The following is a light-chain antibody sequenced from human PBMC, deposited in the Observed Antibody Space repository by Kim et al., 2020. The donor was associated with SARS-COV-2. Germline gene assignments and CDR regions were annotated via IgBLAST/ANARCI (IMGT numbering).Light chain of an antibody. V-gene: IGKV3-11*01. Sequence: EIVLTQSPATLSLSPGERATLSCSASQSVSTYLAWYQQKPGQPPRLLIYDASNRATGIPARFSGGGSGTDFTLTISSLEPEDFAVYYCQQRSDWYTFARGPSWRS. CDR2: DAS. CDR1: QSVSTY. CDR3: QQRSDWYT. J-gene: IGKJ2*01.